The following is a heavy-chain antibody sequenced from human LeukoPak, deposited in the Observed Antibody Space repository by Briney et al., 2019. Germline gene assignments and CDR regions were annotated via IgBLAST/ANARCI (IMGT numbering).Heavy chain of an antibody. D-gene: IGHD6-19*01. Sequence: SETLSLTCTVSGGSISSSSYSWGWLRQPPGRGLEWVGSIYYSGSTYFNPSLESRVTISVGTSKNQFSLNLSSVTAADTAVYYCARHSSGSDYWGQGTLVTVSS. V-gene: IGHV4-39*01. CDR2: IYYSGST. CDR3: ARHSSGSDY. J-gene: IGHJ4*02. CDR1: GGSISSSSYS.